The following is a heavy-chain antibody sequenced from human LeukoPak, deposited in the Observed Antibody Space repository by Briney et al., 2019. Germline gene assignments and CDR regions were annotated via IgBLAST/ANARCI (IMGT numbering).Heavy chain of an antibody. Sequence: GASVKVSCKASGGTFSSYAISWVRQAPGQGLEWMGGIIPIFGTANYAQKFQGRVTITADESTSTAYMELSSLRSEDTAVYYCARGGGFGELLFEDPNYYYYMDVWGKGTTVTISS. V-gene: IGHV1-69*13. D-gene: IGHD3-10*01. J-gene: IGHJ6*03. CDR1: GGTFSSYA. CDR2: IIPIFGTA. CDR3: ARGGGFGELLFEDPNYYYYMDV.